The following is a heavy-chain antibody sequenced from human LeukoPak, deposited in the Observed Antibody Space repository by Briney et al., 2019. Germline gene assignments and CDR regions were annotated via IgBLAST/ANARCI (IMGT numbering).Heavy chain of an antibody. CDR2: IRYDGSNK. CDR3: AKDPRGQWLVLSGDPSVYYFDY. V-gene: IGHV3-30*02. J-gene: IGHJ4*02. D-gene: IGHD6-19*01. Sequence: TGGSLRLSCAASGFTFSSYGMSWVRQAPGKGLEWVAFIRYDGSNKYYADSVKGRFTISRDNSKNTLYLQMNSLRAEDTAVYYCAKDPRGQWLVLSGDPSVYYFDYWGQGTLVTVSS. CDR1: GFTFSSYG.